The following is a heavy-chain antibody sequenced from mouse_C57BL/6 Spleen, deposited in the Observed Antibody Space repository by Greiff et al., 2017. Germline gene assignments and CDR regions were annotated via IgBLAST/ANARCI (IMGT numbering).Heavy chain of an antibody. Sequence: QVQLKQPGAELVKPGASVKLSCKASGYTFTSYWMQWVKQRPGQGLEWIGEIDPSDSYTNYNQKFKGKATLTVDTSSSTAYMQLSSLTSEDSAVYYCARSDWFAYWGQGTLVTVSA. CDR3: ARSDWFAY. V-gene: IGHV1-50*01. CDR1: GYTFTSYW. CDR2: IDPSDSYT. J-gene: IGHJ3*01.